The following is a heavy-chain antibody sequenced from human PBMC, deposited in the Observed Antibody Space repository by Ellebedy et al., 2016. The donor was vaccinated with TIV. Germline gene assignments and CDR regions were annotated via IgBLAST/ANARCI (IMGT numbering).Heavy chain of an antibody. J-gene: IGHJ4*02. V-gene: IGHV4-39*01. CDR2: INYSGNT. CDR3: ARHRYTAGWFKD. CDR1: GGSISSSYYY. Sequence: MPSETLSLTCTVSGGSISSSYYYWDWFRQSPGKGLEWIGSINYSGNTHYNPSLKGRVTMSVDASKNQFSLNLTSVTAADPAVYFCARHRYTAGWFKDWGQGTLVAVSS. D-gene: IGHD6-19*01.